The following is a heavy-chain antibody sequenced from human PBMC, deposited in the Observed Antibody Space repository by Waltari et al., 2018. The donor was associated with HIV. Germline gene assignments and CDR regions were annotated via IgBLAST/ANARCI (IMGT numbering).Heavy chain of an antibody. CDR2: INHSGDS. V-gene: IGHV4-34*01. J-gene: IGHJ6*02. D-gene: IGHD4-17*01. CDR3: ARGLGGDYVGYFYYGMDV. CDR1: GASFSGYY. Sequence: QVQLQQWGTGLLKPSETMSLTCAVYGASFSGYYWTWIRQPPGKGLEWIGEINHSGDSNHNPSLKRRVSISVDTSKKQFSLKLRSVTAADTAVYYCARGLGGDYVGYFYYGMDVWGQGTTVTVSS.